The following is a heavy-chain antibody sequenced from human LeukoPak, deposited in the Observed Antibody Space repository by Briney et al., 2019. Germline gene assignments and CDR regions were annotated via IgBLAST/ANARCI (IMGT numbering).Heavy chain of an antibody. CDR3: ARAMGIAVAGAIDY. J-gene: IGHJ4*02. CDR1: GGTFSSYA. V-gene: IGHV1-69*01. D-gene: IGHD6-19*01. Sequence: GASVKVSCTASGGTFSSYAISWVRQAPGQGLEWMGGIIPIFGTANYAQKFQGRVTITADESTSTAYMELSSLRSEDTAVYYCARAMGIAVAGAIDYWGQGTLVTVSS. CDR2: IIPIFGTA.